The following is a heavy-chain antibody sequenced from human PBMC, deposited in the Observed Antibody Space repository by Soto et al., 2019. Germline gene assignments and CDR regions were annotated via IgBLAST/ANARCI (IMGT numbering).Heavy chain of an antibody. J-gene: IGHJ5*02. V-gene: IGHV1-18*01. CDR1: GYTFSNYG. CDR2: ISLYSDGT. CDR3: ARVVPGAEAWFGP. Sequence: QVQLVQSGGEVKRPGASVKVSCKTSGYTFSNYGITWVRQAPGQPLEWLRGISLYSDGTNYAQKFQGRVSMTTDTSTTTAYMELRSLRSDDTAVYYCARVVPGAEAWFGPWGQGTLGTVSS. D-gene: IGHD2-2*01.